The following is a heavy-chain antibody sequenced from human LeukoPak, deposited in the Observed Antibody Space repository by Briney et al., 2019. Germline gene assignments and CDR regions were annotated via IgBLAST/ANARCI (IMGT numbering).Heavy chain of an antibody. CDR2: ISGSADGT. D-gene: IGHD3-16*01. CDR1: GFTFGSYA. J-gene: IGHJ4*02. V-gene: IGHV3-23*01. CDR3: ARGWAH. Sequence: PGGSLRLSCVASGFTFGSYAMSWVRQAPGKGLEWVSLISGSADGTHYRDSVKGRFTISRDNSKNTLYLQMNSLRAEDTAVYYCARGWAHWGQGTLVTVSS.